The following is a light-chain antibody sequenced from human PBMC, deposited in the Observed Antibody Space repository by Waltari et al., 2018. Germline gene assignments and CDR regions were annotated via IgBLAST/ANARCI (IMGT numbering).Light chain of an antibody. J-gene: IGLJ1*01. CDR2: EVF. CDR1: TSAVGSYDL. CDR3: CSYAGRGTYV. V-gene: IGLV2-23*02. Sequence: QSALTQPASVSGTPGQSITISCSGPTSAVGSYDLVSWYQPHPGEAPKLLICEVFKRPPDTSSRFSGAKSGSTASLTISGLQPEDEADYYCCSYAGRGTYVFGSGTKVTVL.